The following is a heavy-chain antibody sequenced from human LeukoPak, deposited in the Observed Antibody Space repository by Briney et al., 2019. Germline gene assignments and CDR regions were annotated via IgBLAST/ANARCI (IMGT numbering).Heavy chain of an antibody. Sequence: SETLSLTCAVSGGSFSGYYWSWIRQPPGKGLEWIGEINHSGSTNYNPSLKSRDTISVHPSNNQFSLKLSSVTAADTAVYFFDRDGSGYGMDVWGQGTTVTVSS. J-gene: IGHJ6*02. CDR3: DRDGSGYGMDV. CDR2: INHSGST. CDR1: GGSFSGYY. V-gene: IGHV4-34*01. D-gene: IGHD3-10*01.